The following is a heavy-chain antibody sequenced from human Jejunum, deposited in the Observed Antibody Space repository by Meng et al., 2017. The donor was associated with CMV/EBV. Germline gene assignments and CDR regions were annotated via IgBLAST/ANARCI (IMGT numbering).Heavy chain of an antibody. CDR2: ISGSSTVT. CDR3: TRDPRACDY. Sequence: QVQVVESRGGVVEPGGSLILSCKASGFSFSDYYMTWIRHTPGKGPEWLAYISGSSTVTIYADSVKGRFTISRENVNNLLYLKMNSLRADDTAVYYCTRDPRACDYWGQGTLVTVSS. CDR1: GFSFSDYY. V-gene: IGHV3-11*05. J-gene: IGHJ4*02.